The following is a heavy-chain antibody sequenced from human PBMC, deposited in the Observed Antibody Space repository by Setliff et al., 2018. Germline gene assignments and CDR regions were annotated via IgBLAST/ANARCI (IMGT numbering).Heavy chain of an antibody. V-gene: IGHV4-39*01. CDR1: GGSISSSTDY. CDR3: ARMATGDPGEHWHFGL. Sequence: PSETLSLTCSVSGGSISSSTDYWGWIRQPPGKGLEWIGNIHYSGSTYYNPSLKSRLTIYVDTSKRQFSLSLSSVTAADTAVYYCARMATGDPGEHWHFGLWGRGTLVTVSS. CDR2: IHYSGST. D-gene: IGHD7-27*01. J-gene: IGHJ2*01.